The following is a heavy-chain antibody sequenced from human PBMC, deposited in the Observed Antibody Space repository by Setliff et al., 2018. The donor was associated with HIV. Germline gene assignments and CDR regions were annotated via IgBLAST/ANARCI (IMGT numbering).Heavy chain of an antibody. Sequence: ASGEGSCKASGYTFTGYYMHWVRQAPGQGLEWMGWINPNSGGTNFAQKFQGWVTMTRDTSISTAYMELSRLRSDDTAVYYCARDGNIAPGDAFDIWGQGTMVTVSS. J-gene: IGHJ3*02. D-gene: IGHD6-13*01. CDR2: INPNSGGT. V-gene: IGHV1-2*04. CDR1: GYTFTGYY. CDR3: ARDGNIAPGDAFDI.